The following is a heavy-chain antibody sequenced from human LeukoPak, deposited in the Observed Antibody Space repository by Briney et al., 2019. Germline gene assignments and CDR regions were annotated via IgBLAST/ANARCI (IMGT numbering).Heavy chain of an antibody. CDR1: GGSISTSNW. Sequence: PSETLSLTCAVSGGSISTSNWWSWVRQPPGKGLEWIGEIYYTGSTNYNPSLKTRVTISVDKSKNQFSLKLSSVTAADTAVYYCASRRYSSGTFDYWGQGTLVTVSS. CDR3: ASRRYSSGTFDY. V-gene: IGHV4-4*02. D-gene: IGHD6-19*01. J-gene: IGHJ4*02. CDR2: IYYTGST.